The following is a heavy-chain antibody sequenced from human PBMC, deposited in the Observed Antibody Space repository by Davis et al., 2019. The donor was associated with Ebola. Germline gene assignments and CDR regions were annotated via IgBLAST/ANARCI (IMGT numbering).Heavy chain of an antibody. J-gene: IGHJ5*02. V-gene: IGHV1-2*02. CDR3: ARGRDYCSNTSCYRWFNP. D-gene: IGHD2-2*01. CDR2: INPNSGGS. CDR1: VYTFTGYY. Sequence: ASVPVSFKASVYTFTGYYMLSVRQAPGQGLEWMGWINPNSGGSNYAQTFQGRVTMTRDTSISTAYMELSRLRSDDTAGYYCARGRDYCSNTSCYRWFNPWGQGTLVTVSS.